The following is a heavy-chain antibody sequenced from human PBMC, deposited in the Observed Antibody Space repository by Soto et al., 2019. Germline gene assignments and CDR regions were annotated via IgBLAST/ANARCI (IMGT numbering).Heavy chain of an antibody. D-gene: IGHD5-18*01. CDR1: GYTFTTYG. CDR3: ARAIAGGYGHTTLDY. Sequence: QVQLVQSGAEVKKAGASVKVSCKASGYTFTTYGISWVRQAPGQGLEWMGWINAYNGNTNYAQKVQGRVTTTTDTSTSTVYMDLRSLRSDDMAVYYCARAIAGGYGHTTLDYWGQGTLVTVSS. J-gene: IGHJ4*02. CDR2: INAYNGNT. V-gene: IGHV1-18*03.